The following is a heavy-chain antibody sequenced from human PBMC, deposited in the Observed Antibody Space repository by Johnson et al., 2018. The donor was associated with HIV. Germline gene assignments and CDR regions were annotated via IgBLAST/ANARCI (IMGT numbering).Heavy chain of an antibody. D-gene: IGHD4-17*01. J-gene: IGHJ3*02. CDR2: TRNKANSYTT. V-gene: IGHV3-72*01. CDR1: GFTFSDHY. Sequence: VQLVESGGGLVQPGGSLRLSCAASGFTFSDHYMDWVRQAPGKGLEWVGRTRNKANSYTTEYAASVKGRFTISRDDSKNSLYLQMNNLRAEDTAMYYCAKDDYGDLWVGAFDIWGQGTMVTVSS. CDR3: AKDDYGDLWVGAFDI.